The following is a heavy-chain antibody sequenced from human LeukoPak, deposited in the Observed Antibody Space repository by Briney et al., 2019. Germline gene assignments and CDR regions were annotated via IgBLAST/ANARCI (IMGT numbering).Heavy chain of an antibody. CDR2: IYYSGST. Sequence: SETLSLTCTVSGGSISSYYWSWIRQPPGKGLEWIGYIYYSGSTNYNPSLKSRVTISVDTSKNQFSLKLGSVTAADTAVYYCASHCSSTSCRDYFDYWGQGTLVTVSS. CDR1: GGSISSYY. CDR3: ASHCSSTSCRDYFDY. V-gene: IGHV4-59*01. J-gene: IGHJ4*02. D-gene: IGHD2-2*01.